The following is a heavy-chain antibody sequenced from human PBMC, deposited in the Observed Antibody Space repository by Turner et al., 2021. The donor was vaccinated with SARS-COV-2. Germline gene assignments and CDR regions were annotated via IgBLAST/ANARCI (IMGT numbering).Heavy chain of an antibody. Sequence: QVPLKESGPVLVQPTETLTLTCTFSGFSLSNAKMGVSWIRQPPGKALEWLAHIFSNDEKSYSTSLKSRLTISKDTSKSQVVLTMTNMDPVDTATYYCARIMWWELAYGMDVWGQGATVTVSS. CDR1: GFSLSNAKMG. V-gene: IGHV2-26*01. CDR3: ARIMWWELAYGMDV. D-gene: IGHD1-26*01. J-gene: IGHJ6*02. CDR2: IFSNDEK.